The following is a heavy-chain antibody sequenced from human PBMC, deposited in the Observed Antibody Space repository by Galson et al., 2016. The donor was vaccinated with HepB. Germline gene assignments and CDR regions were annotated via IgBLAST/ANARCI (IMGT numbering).Heavy chain of an antibody. CDR1: GFTFRNYG. CDR2: ISYDGSNK. D-gene: IGHD1-14*01. V-gene: IGHV3-30*18. CDR3: AKREPVMDY. J-gene: IGHJ4*02. Sequence: SLRLSCAASGFTFRNYGMTWVRQAPGKGLEWVAVISYDGSNKYYADSVKGRFTISRDNSKNTLYLQMNSLRAEDTAVYYCAKREPVMDYWGQGTLVTVSS.